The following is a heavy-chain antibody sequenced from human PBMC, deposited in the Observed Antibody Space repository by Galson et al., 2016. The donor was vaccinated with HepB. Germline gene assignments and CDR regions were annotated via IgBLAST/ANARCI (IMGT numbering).Heavy chain of an antibody. D-gene: IGHD6-13*01. J-gene: IGHJ5*02. CDR1: GYKFTSHW. CDR3: EKSLGIAEYNGSDP. CDR2: IDPSDSYT. V-gene: IGHV5-10-1*01. Sequence: QSGAEVKKPGESLRISCKATGYKFTSHWINWVRQMPGKGLEWMGRIDPSDSYTNYSPSFQGHVTISFDKSISTAYLQWRSLKASDTAIYYCEKSLGIAEYNGSDPGGQGTLVVVSS.